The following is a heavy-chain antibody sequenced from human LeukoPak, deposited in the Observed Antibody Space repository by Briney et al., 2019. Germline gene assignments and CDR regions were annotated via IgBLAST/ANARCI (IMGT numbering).Heavy chain of an antibody. V-gene: IGHV4-59*01. Sequence: SETLSLTCTVSGGSISSYYWSWLRQPPGKGLEWIGYIYYSGSTNYNPSLKSRVTISVDTSKNQFSLKLSSVTAADTAVYYCARVSLYYDILTGYHNWFDPWGQGTLVTVSS. CDR3: ARVSLYYDILTGYHNWFDP. J-gene: IGHJ5*02. D-gene: IGHD3-9*01. CDR2: IYYSGST. CDR1: GGSISSYY.